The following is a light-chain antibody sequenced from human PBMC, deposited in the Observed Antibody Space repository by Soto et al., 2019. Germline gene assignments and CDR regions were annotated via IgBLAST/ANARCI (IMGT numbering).Light chain of an antibody. CDR1: SSDVGSYNL. CDR3: CSFAGLYTLL. J-gene: IGLJ2*01. Sequence: QSALTQPAYVSGSPGQSITISCTGTSSDVGSYNLVSWYQQHPGKAPKLMIYEGSKRPSGVSNRFSGSKSGNTASLTISGLEAEDEADYYCCSFAGLYTLLFGGGTKLTVL. V-gene: IGLV2-23*01. CDR2: EGS.